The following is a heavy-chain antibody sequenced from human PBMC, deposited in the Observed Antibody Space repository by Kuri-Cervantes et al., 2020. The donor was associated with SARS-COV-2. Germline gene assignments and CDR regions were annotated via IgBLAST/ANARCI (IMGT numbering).Heavy chain of an antibody. D-gene: IGHD3-10*01. Sequence: SCAVSGGSISSSNWWSWVRQPPGKGLEWIGEIHRTGTTNYNPPLESRVTISVDRSKNQFSLTLSSVTAADTAVYYCAFNYGTGSYFYWGQGTLVTVSS. CDR3: AFNYGTGSYFY. V-gene: IGHV4-4*02. J-gene: IGHJ4*02. CDR1: GGSISSSNW. CDR2: IHRTGTT.